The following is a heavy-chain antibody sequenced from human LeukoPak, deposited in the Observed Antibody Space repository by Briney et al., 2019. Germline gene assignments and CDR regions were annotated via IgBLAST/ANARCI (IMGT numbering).Heavy chain of an antibody. D-gene: IGHD5-12*01. V-gene: IGHV3-30-3*01. CDR3: ARTKYSGYGTPYYYYYGMDV. CDR1: GFTFSSYA. CDR2: ISYDGSNK. J-gene: IGHJ6*02. Sequence: GGSLRLSCAASGFTFSSYAMHWVRQAPGKGLEWVAVISYDGSNKYYADSVKGRFTISRDNSKNTLYLQMNSLRAEDTAVYYCARTKYSGYGTPYYYYYGMDVWGQGTTVTVSS.